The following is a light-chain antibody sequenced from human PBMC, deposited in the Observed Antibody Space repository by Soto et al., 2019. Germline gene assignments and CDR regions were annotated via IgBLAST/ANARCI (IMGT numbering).Light chain of an antibody. CDR1: QSISSY. CDR3: QQSYSTPWT. J-gene: IGKJ1*01. CDR2: AAS. V-gene: IGKV1-39*01. Sequence: DIQMTQSPSSLSASVGDRVTITCRASQSISSYLNWYQQKPGKAPTLLIYAASSLQSGVPPRFIGSGSGTYFTLTISRLQAEDFATYYCQQSYSTPWTFGQGTKVESK.